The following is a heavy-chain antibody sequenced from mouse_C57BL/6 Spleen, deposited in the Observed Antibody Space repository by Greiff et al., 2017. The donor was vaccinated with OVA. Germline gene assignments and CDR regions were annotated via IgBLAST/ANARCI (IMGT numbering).Heavy chain of an antibody. V-gene: IGHV1-42*01. CDR3: SSYYDYDVYAMDY. D-gene: IGHD2-4*01. J-gene: IGHJ4*01. Sequence: VQLKESGPELVKPGASVKISCKASGYSFTGYYMNWVKQSPEKSLEWIGEINPSTGGTTYNQKFKAKATLTVDKSSSTAYMQLKSLTSEDSAVYYCSSYYDYDVYAMDYWGQGTSVTVSS. CDR1: GYSFTGYY. CDR2: INPSTGGT.